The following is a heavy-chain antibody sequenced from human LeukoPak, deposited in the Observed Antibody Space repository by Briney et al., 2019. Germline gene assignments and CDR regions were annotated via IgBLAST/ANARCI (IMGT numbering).Heavy chain of an antibody. D-gene: IGHD3-3*01. J-gene: IGHJ5*02. CDR1: GGSFSGYY. CDR2: INHSGST. CDR3: ARDAGYDFWSGYYLGVNWFDP. V-gene: IGHV4-34*01. Sequence: SETLSLTCAVYGGSFSGYYWSWIRQPPGKGLEWIGEINHSGSTNYNPSLKSRVTISVDTSKNQFSLKLSSVTAADTAVYYCARDAGYDFWSGYYLGVNWFDPWGQGTLVTVSS.